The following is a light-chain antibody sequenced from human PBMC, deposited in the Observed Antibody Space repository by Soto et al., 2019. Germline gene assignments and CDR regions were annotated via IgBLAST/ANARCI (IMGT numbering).Light chain of an antibody. CDR1: SSDVGGYNY. V-gene: IGLV2-14*01. CDR2: EVS. J-gene: IGLJ2*01. Sequence: QSALTQPASVSGSPGQSITISCTGTSSDVGGYNYVSWYQHHPGKGPKLMIYEVSNRPSGVSNRFSGSKSGNTASLTISGLQAEDEADYYCSSYTSSSTLVVFGGGTKLTVL. CDR3: SSYTSSSTLVV.